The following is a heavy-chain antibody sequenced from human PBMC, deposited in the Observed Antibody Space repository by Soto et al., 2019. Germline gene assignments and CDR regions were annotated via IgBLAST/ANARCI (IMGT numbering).Heavy chain of an antibody. CDR3: ARSRFCSGGSCSDWFDP. V-gene: IGHV5-51*01. CDR1: GYSFTSYW. Sequence: GESLKISCKGSGYSFTSYWIGWVRQMPGKGLEWMGIIYPGDSDTNYSPSFQGHVTISADKSISTAYLQWSSLKASDTAMYYCARSRFCSGGSCSDWFDPWGQGTLVTVSS. CDR2: IYPGDSDT. J-gene: IGHJ5*02. D-gene: IGHD2-15*01.